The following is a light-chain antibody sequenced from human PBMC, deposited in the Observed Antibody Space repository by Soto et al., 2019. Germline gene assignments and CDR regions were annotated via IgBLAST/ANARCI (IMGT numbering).Light chain of an antibody. CDR2: GAS. V-gene: IGKV3-20*01. CDR3: QQYGSSPQLT. J-gene: IGKJ4*01. CDR1: QSVSSSY. Sequence: EIVLTQSPGTLSLAPGERATLSCRASQSVSSSYLAWYQQKPGQAPRPLLYGASSRATGIPDRFSGSGSGRDFTLTISRLEPEDFAVYYCQQYGSSPQLTFGGGTKVEIK.